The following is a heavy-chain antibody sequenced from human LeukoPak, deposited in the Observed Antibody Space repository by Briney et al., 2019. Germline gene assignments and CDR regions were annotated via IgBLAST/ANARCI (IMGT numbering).Heavy chain of an antibody. J-gene: IGHJ4*01. CDR1: GFTFSDYY. CDR3: ARPGRHCSDGACYSHFDY. D-gene: IGHD2-15*01. CDR2: IRQDGGEK. Sequence: GGSLRLSCAAPGFTFSDYYMTWLRQAPGKGLEWMANIRQDGGEKYYVDSVKGRFTISRDNAENSLYLQMTTLRAEDTAVYYCARPGRHCSDGACYSHFDYWGHGTLVTVSS. V-gene: IGHV3-7*03.